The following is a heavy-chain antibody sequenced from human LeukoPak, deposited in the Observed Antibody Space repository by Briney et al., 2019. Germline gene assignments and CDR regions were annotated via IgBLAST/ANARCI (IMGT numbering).Heavy chain of an antibody. Sequence: PGKELERLGSIYHSGSTNYNPSLKSRVTISVDTSKNQFSLKLSSVTAADTAVYYCARTIFFFQAEDGIRDVRSVSAFLLNRSSDL. D-gene: IGHD3-9*01. CDR2: IYHSGST. CDR3: ARTIFFFQAEDGIRDVRSVSAFLLNRSSDL. V-gene: IGHV4-38-2*01. J-gene: IGHJ2*01.